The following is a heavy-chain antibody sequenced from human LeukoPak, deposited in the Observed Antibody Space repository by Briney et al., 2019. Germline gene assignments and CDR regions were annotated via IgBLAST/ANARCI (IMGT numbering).Heavy chain of an antibody. J-gene: IGHJ5*02. V-gene: IGHV4-34*01. D-gene: IGHD5-18*01. CDR2: INHSGST. Sequence: SETLSLTCAVYGGSFSGYYWSWIRQPPGKGLEWIGEINHSGSTNYNPSLKSRVTISVDTSKNQFSLKLSSVTAADTAVYYCARGPLSETHTAMVKKYWFDPWGQGTLVTVSS. CDR1: GGSFSGYY. CDR3: ARGPLSETHTAMVKKYWFDP.